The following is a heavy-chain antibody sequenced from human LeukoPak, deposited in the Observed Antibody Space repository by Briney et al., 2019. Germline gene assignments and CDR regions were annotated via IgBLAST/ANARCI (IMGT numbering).Heavy chain of an antibody. CDR1: GFTFSSYS. Sequence: TGGSLRLPCAASGFTFSSYSMNWVRQAPGKGREGVSYISSSSSTIYYADSVKGRFTISRDNAKNSLYLQMNSLRDEDTAVYYCAREVLGYSYGYGDYWGQGTLVTVSS. CDR3: AREVLGYSYGYGDY. D-gene: IGHD5-18*01. J-gene: IGHJ4*02. V-gene: IGHV3-48*02. CDR2: ISSSSSTI.